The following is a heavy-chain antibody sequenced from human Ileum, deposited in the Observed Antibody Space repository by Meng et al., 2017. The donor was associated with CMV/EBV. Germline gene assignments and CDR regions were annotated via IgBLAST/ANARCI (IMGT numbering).Heavy chain of an antibody. D-gene: IGHD3-3*01. CDR1: ISAFSDYY. Sequence: PSPQCAFHISAFSDYYWSCISQSRGNGLESIGEINNRGSTISKPSLKSRGHIPIDTSRNQFPLELTSMTAAYTAVYYCARASPQRRFLSYWGQGTLVTVSS. V-gene: IGHV4-34*01. CDR3: ARASPQRRFLSY. J-gene: IGHJ4*02. CDR2: INNRGST.